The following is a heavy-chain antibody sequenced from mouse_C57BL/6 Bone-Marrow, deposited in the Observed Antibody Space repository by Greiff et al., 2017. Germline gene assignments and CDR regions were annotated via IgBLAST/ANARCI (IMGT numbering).Heavy chain of an antibody. CDR1: GYTFTSYW. V-gene: IGHV1-64*01. D-gene: IGHD2-2*01. J-gene: IGHJ1*03. Sequence: QVQLKQPGAELVKPGASVKLSCKASGYTFTSYWMHWVKQRPGQGLEWIGMIHPNSGSTNYNEKFKSKATLTVDKSSSTAYMQLSSLTSEDSAVYYCARRSTMVTYWYFDVWGTGTTVTVSS. CDR3: ARRSTMVTYWYFDV. CDR2: IHPNSGST.